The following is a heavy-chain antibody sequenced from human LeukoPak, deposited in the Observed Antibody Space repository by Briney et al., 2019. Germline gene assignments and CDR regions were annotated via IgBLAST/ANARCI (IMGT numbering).Heavy chain of an antibody. CDR3: ARLITGTTTAFDI. Sequence: PSETLSLTCSVSGGSISGYYWTWIRQPAGKGLEWIGRVYTSGSTHYNPSLKTRLTMSVDTSKNQISLKLNSVTAADTAVYYCARLITGTTTAFDIWGQGTVVTVSS. D-gene: IGHD1-7*01. V-gene: IGHV4-4*07. CDR2: VYTSGST. CDR1: GGSISGYY. J-gene: IGHJ3*02.